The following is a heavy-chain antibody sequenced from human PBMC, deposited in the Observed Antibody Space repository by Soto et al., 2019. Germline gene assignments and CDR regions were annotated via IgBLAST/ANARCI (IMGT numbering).Heavy chain of an antibody. CDR3: ARHHGPTTSENWFDP. CDR2: IIPIFGTA. D-gene: IGHD5-12*01. Sequence: SVKVSCKASGGTFSSYAISWVRQAPGQGLEWMGGIIPIFGTANYAQKFQGRVTITADESTSTAYMALSSLRSDDTAVYYCARHHGPTTSENWFDPWGQGTLVTVSS. CDR1: GGTFSSYA. V-gene: IGHV1-69*13. J-gene: IGHJ5*02.